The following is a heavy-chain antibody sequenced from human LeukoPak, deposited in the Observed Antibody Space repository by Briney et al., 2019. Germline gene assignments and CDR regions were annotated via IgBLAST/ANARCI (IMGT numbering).Heavy chain of an antibody. Sequence: PGGSLRLSCAASGFTFDDYAMHWVRQAPGKGLEWVSLISGDGGSTYYADSVKGRFTISRDNSKNSLYLQMNSLRTEDTALYYCARGSVDSGLYLPNYWGQGTLVTVSS. CDR2: ISGDGGST. D-gene: IGHD6-19*01. CDR3: ARGSVDSGLYLPNY. CDR1: GFTFDDYA. J-gene: IGHJ4*02. V-gene: IGHV3-43*02.